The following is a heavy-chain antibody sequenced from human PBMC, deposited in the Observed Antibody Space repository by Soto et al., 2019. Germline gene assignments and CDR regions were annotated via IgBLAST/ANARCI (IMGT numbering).Heavy chain of an antibody. D-gene: IGHD2-21*01. V-gene: IGHV3-33*01. CDR1: GFTFSSYG. J-gene: IGHJ2*01. CDR2: IWYDGSNK. Sequence: QVQLVESGGGVVQPGRSLRISCAASGFTFSSYGMHWVRQAPGKGLEWVAVIWYDGSNKYYADSVKGRFTISRDNSKNTLYLQMNSLIAEDTAVYYCAREADIVVENWYFDRWGRGTLVTVSS. CDR3: AREADIVVENWYFDR.